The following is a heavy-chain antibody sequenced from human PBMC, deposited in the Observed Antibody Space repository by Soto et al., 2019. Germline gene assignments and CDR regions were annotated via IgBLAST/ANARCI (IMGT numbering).Heavy chain of an antibody. CDR2: ISYDGSNK. Sequence: LRLSCAASGFTFSSYAMHWVRQAPGKGLEWVAVISYDGSNKYYADPVKGRFTISRDNSKNTLYLQMNSLRAEDTAVYYCARDFYGDYWGQGTLVTVSS. V-gene: IGHV3-30-3*01. D-gene: IGHD3-16*01. CDR3: ARDFYGDY. J-gene: IGHJ4*02. CDR1: GFTFSSYA.